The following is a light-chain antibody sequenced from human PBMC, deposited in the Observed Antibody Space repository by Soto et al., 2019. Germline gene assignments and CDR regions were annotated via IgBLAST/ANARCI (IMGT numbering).Light chain of an antibody. CDR1: QSVSGSY. V-gene: IGKV3-20*01. CDR2: GAS. J-gene: IGKJ2*02. Sequence: EIVLTQSTGTLSLSPGERATLSCRASQSVSGSYLAWYQQKPGQAPRLLVYGASSRATGIPDRFSGSGSGTDFTLSISSLEAEDFVVYYCQQFGSSPRTFGQGTKLEIK. CDR3: QQFGSSPRT.